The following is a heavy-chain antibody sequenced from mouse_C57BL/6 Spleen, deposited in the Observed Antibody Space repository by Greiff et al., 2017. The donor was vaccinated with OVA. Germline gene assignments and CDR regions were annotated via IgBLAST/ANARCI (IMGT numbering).Heavy chain of an antibody. Sequence: QVQLQQPGAELVRPGSSVKLSCKASGYTFTSYWMDWVKQRPGQGLEWIGNIYPSDSETHYNQKFKDKATLTVDKSSSTAYMQLSSLTSEDSAVYYCARWGGSSHYYAMDYWGQGTSVTVSS. D-gene: IGHD1-1*01. CDR1: GYTFTSYW. V-gene: IGHV1-61*01. J-gene: IGHJ4*01. CDR2: IYPSDSET. CDR3: ARWGGSSHYYAMDY.